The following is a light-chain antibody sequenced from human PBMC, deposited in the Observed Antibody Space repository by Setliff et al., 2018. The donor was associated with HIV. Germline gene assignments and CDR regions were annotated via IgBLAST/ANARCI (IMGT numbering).Light chain of an antibody. CDR2: DVS. J-gene: IGLJ3*02. CDR1: SSDVGAYNY. Sequence: QSVLTQPASVSGSPGQSITISCTGTSSDVGAYNYVSWYQQHPGKAPKLMIYDVSNRPSGVSNRFSGSKSGNTAALTISGLQAEDEADYYCSSYTGSSTWVFGGGT. CDR3: SSYTGSSTWV. V-gene: IGLV2-14*03.